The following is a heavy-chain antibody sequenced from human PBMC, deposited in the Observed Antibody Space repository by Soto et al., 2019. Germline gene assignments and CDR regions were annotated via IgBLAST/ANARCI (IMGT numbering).Heavy chain of an antibody. CDR1: GYTFTGYA. D-gene: IGHD6-19*01. Sequence: QVQLVQSGAEEKKPGASVKVSCKASGYTFTGYAMHSVRQAPGQRLEWMGWINAGNGNTKYSKKFQGRVTITRDTSASTAYMELSSLRSEDTDVYYCARAVAVPADFDYWGQGTLVTVSS. CDR3: ARAVAVPADFDY. J-gene: IGHJ4*02. V-gene: IGHV1-3*05. CDR2: INAGNGNT.